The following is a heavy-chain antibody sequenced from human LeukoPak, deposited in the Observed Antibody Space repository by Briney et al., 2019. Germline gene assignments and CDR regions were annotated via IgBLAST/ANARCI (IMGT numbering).Heavy chain of an antibody. CDR2: INHSGST. CDR1: GGSFSGYY. Sequence: PSETLSLTCAVYGGSFSGYYWSWIRQPPGKGLEWIGEINHSGSTNYNPSLKSRVTISVDTSKNQFSLKLSSVTAADTAVYYCARGLVIAARAGYFDYWGQGTLVTVSS. D-gene: IGHD6-6*01. J-gene: IGHJ4*02. V-gene: IGHV4-34*01. CDR3: ARGLVIAARAGYFDY.